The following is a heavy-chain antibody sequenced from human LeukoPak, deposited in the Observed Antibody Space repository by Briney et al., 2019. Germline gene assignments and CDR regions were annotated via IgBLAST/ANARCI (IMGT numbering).Heavy chain of an antibody. CDR3: ARDGPYSGYYFDY. Sequence: GGSLRLSCAASGFDFSAYGMNWVRQAPGKGLEWVSAIGGSGATIYYADSVRGRFTISRDNFKSTMYLQMNSLRAEDTAVYYCARDGPYSGYYFDYWGQGTLVTVSS. CDR2: IGGSGATI. V-gene: IGHV3-23*01. J-gene: IGHJ4*02. D-gene: IGHD6-19*01. CDR1: GFDFSAYG.